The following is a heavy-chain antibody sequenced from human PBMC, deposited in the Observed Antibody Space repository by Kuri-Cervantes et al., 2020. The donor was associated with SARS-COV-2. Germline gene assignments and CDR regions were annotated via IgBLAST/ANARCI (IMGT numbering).Heavy chain of an antibody. CDR1: GGSISSGGYS. V-gene: IGHV4-30-2*01. CDR3: ARISTYYFDY. J-gene: IGHJ4*02. Sequence: SETLSLTCAVSGGSISSGGYSWSWIRQPPGKGLEWIGYIYHSGGTYYNPSLKSRVTISVDRSKNQFSLKLSSVTAADTAVYYCARISTYYFDYWGQGTLVTVSS. CDR2: IYHSGGT.